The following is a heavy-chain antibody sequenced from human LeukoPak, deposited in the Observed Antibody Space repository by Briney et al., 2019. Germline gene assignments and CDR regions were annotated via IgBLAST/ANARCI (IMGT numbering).Heavy chain of an antibody. CDR1: GFTFSTYW. D-gene: IGHD3-16*01. Sequence: PGGSLRLSCAASGFTFSTYWMTWVRQAPGKGLEWVANMKGDGSEIHYVDSAKGRFTISRDNAKNSLYLQMNSLRAEDTAVYYCARPAYTAAYDLWGQGTMVTVSS. V-gene: IGHV3-7*01. J-gene: IGHJ3*01. CDR2: MKGDGSEI. CDR3: ARPAYTAAYDL.